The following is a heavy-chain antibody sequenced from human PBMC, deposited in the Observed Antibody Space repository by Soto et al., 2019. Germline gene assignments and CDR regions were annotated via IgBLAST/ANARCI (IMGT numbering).Heavy chain of an antibody. CDR1: GFTFSSYA. V-gene: IGHV3-23*01. Sequence: GGSLRLSCAASGFTFSSYAMSWVRQAPGKGLEWVSGITGSGVMTYYGDSVRGRFTISRDNSKSTLFLQMNSLRGDDTAIYYCAKPISGYYAPSDHWGQGTQVTVSS. CDR2: ITGSGVMT. D-gene: IGHD3-22*01. CDR3: AKPISGYYAPSDH. J-gene: IGHJ4*02.